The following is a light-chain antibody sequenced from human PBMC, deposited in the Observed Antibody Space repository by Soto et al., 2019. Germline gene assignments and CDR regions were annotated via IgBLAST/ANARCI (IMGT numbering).Light chain of an antibody. Sequence: QLVLTQSPSASASLGASVKLTCTLSSGHKKYAIAWHQQQPQKGPRYLMNVNSDGSHSKGDGIPDRFSGSSSGTERYLIISGLQSEDEADYYCQTWGTGFRVFGGGTKLTVL. CDR1: SGHKKYA. J-gene: IGLJ3*02. V-gene: IGLV4-69*01. CDR2: VNSDGSH. CDR3: QTWGTGFRV.